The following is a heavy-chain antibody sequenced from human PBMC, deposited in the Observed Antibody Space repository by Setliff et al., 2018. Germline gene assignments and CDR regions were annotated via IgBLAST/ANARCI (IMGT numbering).Heavy chain of an antibody. CDR3: VRDRDGLGDY. D-gene: IGHD7-27*01. Sequence: LRLSCAASGFTFGDYYMDWVRQAPGKGLELVGRIRDNLNKYSTEYAASVKGRFAISRDDSNKSVYLQINSLKTEDTAVYFCVRDRDGLGDYWGQGTLVTVSS. CDR2: IRDNLNKYST. J-gene: IGHJ4*02. V-gene: IGHV3-72*01. CDR1: GFTFGDYY.